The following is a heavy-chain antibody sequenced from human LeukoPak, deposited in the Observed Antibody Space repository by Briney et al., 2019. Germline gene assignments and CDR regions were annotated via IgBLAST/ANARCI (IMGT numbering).Heavy chain of an antibody. Sequence: GESLKISCKGSGYSSKNYWIAWVRQMPGKGLEWMGIIYPGDSDTRYSPSFRGQISISADKSINTAYLQWRSLRASDTAMYYCARRNVDDVQLHSWYDSWGQGTQVTVSA. J-gene: IGHJ5*01. D-gene: IGHD4-11*01. V-gene: IGHV5-51*01. CDR1: GYSSKNYW. CDR2: IYPGDSDT. CDR3: ARRNVDDVQLHSWYDS.